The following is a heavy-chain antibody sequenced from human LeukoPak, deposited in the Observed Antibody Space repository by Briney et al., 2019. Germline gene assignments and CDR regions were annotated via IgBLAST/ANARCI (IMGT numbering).Heavy chain of an antibody. Sequence: PGGSLRLSCAASGFTFSSYGMHWVRQAPGKGLEWVAVISYDGSNKYYADSVKGRFTTSRDNSKNTLYLQMNSLRAEDTAVYYCAKGGYCSSTSCLTYYYYYGMDVWGQGTTVTVSS. D-gene: IGHD2-2*01. J-gene: IGHJ6*02. CDR3: AKGGYCSSTSCLTYYYYYGMDV. V-gene: IGHV3-30*18. CDR2: ISYDGSNK. CDR1: GFTFSSYG.